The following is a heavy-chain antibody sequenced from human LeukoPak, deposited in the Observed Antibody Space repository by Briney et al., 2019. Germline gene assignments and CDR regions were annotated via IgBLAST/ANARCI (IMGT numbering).Heavy chain of an antibody. CDR2: IYYRGST. D-gene: IGHD6-25*01. V-gene: IGHV4-59*13. J-gene: IGHJ5*01. Sequence: PSETLSLTCTVPGGSISSYYWSWIRQPPGKGLELIGYIYYRGSTNYNPSLKSRVTISVDTSKNQFSLKLTSVTAADTAVYYCASSATNNWLDYWGQGTLVTVSS. CDR1: GGSISSYY. CDR3: ASSATNNWLDY.